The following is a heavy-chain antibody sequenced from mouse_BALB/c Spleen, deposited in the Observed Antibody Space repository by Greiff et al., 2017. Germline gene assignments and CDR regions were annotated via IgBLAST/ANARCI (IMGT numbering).Heavy chain of an antibody. J-gene: IGHJ4*01. CDR2: IRSKSNNYAT. V-gene: IGHV10-1*02. Sequence: EVKLEESGGGLVQPKGSLKLSCAASGFTFNTYAMNWVRQAPGKGLEWVARIRSKSNNYATYYADSVKDRFTISRDDSQSMLYLQMNNLKTEDTAMYYCVRHEVYAMDYWGQGTPVTVSS. CDR1: GFTFNTYA. CDR3: VRHEVYAMDY.